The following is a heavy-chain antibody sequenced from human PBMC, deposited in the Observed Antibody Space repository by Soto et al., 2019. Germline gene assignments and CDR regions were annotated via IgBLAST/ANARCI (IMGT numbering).Heavy chain of an antibody. J-gene: IGHJ4*02. D-gene: IGHD5-18*01. Sequence: ESLSLTCAVYGGSFSGYYWSWIRQPPGKGLEWIGEINHSGSTNYNPSLKSRVTISVDTSKNQFSLKLSSVTAADTAVYYCARGGGRDGYSPYFDYWGQGTLVTVSS. CDR3: ARGGGRDGYSPYFDY. CDR2: INHSGST. CDR1: GGSFSGYY. V-gene: IGHV4-34*01.